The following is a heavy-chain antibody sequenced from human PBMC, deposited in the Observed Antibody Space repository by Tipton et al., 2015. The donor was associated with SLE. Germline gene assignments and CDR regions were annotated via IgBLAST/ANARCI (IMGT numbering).Heavy chain of an antibody. Sequence: TLSLTCSVSSYSIYNGFYWGWIRQPPGKGLEWIGSISYSGGTYYNPSLKSRVIISVDMSKNQFSLRLNSVTAADTAVYYCARDPGTGGNFDYWGQGTLITVSS. CDR2: ISYSGGT. CDR3: ARDPGTGGNFDY. V-gene: IGHV4-38-2*02. CDR1: SYSIYNGFY. D-gene: IGHD1-14*01. J-gene: IGHJ4*02.